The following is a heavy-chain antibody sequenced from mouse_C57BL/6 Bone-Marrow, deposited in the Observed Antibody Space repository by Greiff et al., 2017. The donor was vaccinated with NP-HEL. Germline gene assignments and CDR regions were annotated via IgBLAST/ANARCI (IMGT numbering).Heavy chain of an antibody. J-gene: IGHJ1*03. V-gene: IGHV5-6*01. CDR3: ARPDYDYAEDYWYFDV. CDR2: ISSGGSYT. D-gene: IGHD2-4*01. Sequence: EVQLVESGGDLVKPGGSLKLSCAASGFTFSSYGMSWVRQTPDKRLEWVATISSGGSYTYYPDSVKGRFTISRDNAKNTLYLQMSSLKSEDTAMYYCARPDYDYAEDYWYFDVWGTGTTVTVSS. CDR1: GFTFSSYG.